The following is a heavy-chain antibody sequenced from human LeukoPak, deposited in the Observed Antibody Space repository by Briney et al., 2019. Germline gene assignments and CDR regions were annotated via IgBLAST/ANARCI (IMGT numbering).Heavy chain of an antibody. Sequence: PSETLSLTCTVSGGSISSYYWNWIRQPAGKGLEWIGRIYTSGSTSYNSSLKSRVTMSVDTSKNQFSLKLSSVTAADTAVYYCARSSSSSWYSGLSFDYWGQGTLVTVSS. CDR3: ARSSSSSWYSGLSFDY. CDR1: GGSISSYY. J-gene: IGHJ4*02. D-gene: IGHD6-13*01. V-gene: IGHV4-4*07. CDR2: IYTSGST.